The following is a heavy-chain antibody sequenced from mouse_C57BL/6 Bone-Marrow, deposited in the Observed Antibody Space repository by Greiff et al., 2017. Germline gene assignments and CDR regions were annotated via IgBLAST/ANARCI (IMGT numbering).Heavy chain of an antibody. CDR3: ARTLYYDLDYYSMDY. Sequence: QVQLQQSGAELVRPGTSVKVSCKASGYAFTNYLIEWVKQRPGQGLEWIGVINPGSGGTNYNEKFKGKATLTADKSSSTAYMQLSSLTSDDSAVYFCARTLYYDLDYYSMDYWGQGTSVTVSS. CDR1: GYAFTNYL. J-gene: IGHJ4*01. CDR2: INPGSGGT. D-gene: IGHD2-4*01. V-gene: IGHV1-54*01.